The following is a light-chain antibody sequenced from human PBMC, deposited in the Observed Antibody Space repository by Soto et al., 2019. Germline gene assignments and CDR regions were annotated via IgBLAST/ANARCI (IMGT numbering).Light chain of an antibody. CDR3: QQYGHSLWT. CDR1: QSVSTGH. V-gene: IGKV3-20*01. Sequence: EIWMTQSPATLSVSPGERASLSCRASQSVSTGHLAWYQQKPGQAPRPLIYGASSRATGIPDRFSGSGSGTDFTLTISRLEPEDYAVYYCQQYGHSLWTFGQGTKV. J-gene: IGKJ1*01. CDR2: GAS.